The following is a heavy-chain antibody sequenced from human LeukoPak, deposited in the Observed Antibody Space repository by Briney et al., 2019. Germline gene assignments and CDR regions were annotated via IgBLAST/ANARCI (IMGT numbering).Heavy chain of an antibody. CDR2: ISSSSSYT. V-gene: IGHV3-11*06. J-gene: IGHJ6*02. CDR1: GFTFRDYY. Sequence: GGSLRLSCAASGFTFRDYYMSWIRQAPGQGLEWVSYISSSSSYTNYADSVKGRFTISRDNAKNSLYLQMNSLRAEDTAVYYCTRGYRISSEAHYAMDVWGQGTTVTVSS. D-gene: IGHD6-6*01. CDR3: TRGYRISSEAHYAMDV.